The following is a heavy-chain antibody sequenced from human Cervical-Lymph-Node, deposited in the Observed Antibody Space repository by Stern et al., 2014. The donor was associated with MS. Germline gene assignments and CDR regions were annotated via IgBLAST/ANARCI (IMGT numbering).Heavy chain of an antibody. Sequence: DVQLVESGGGLVQPGGSLRLSCATSGFTFSDFSINCVRQAPGRGLELISSISRRGTTQYADSVKGRFTIARDNGKNSLYLHMNSLRDEDTAIYYCAPLDAWGQGTLVIVSS. CDR3: APLDA. V-gene: IGHV3-69-1*01. J-gene: IGHJ5*02. CDR1: GFTFSDFS. CDR2: ISRRGTT.